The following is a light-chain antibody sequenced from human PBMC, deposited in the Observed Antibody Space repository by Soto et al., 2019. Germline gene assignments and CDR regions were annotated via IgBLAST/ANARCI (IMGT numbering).Light chain of an antibody. CDR2: GNN. CDR3: QSYDSSLSGVV. V-gene: IGLV1-40*02. Sequence: QSVLTQPPSVSAAPGQRVTISCSGSSSNIGNNFVSWYQQLPRTAPKLLIYGNNNRPSGVPDRISGSKSGTSASLAITGLQAQDEAHYYCQSYDSSLSGVVFGGGTKLTVL. J-gene: IGLJ2*01. CDR1: SSNIGNNFV.